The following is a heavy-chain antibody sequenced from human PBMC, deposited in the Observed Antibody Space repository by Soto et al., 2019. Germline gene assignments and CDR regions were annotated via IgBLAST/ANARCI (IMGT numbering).Heavy chain of an antibody. CDR1: GFTFSSYA. D-gene: IGHD5-18*01. J-gene: IGHJ4*02. CDR2: ISYDGSNK. V-gene: IGHV3-30-3*01. CDR3: ARLYSYGSFYFDY. Sequence: GGSLTLSCAASGFTFSSYAMHWVRQAPGKGLEWVAVISYDGSNKYYADSVKGRFTISRDNSKNTLYLQMNSLRAEDTAVYYCARLYSYGSFYFDYWGQGTLVTVSS.